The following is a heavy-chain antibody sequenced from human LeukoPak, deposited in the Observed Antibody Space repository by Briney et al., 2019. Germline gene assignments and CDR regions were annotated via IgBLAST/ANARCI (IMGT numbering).Heavy chain of an antibody. J-gene: IGHJ4*02. CDR2: IHHSGST. CDR3: ARGLYGSDSH. D-gene: IGHD6-19*01. CDR1: GASVSSSNW. Sequence: SETLSLTSAVSGASVSSSNWWIWVRQPPKKGLEWIGEIHHSGSTNYNPSLKSRVTMSVDTSKNQISLRLSSVTAADTAVYYCARGLYGSDSHWRRGNLVTVSS. V-gene: IGHV4-4*02.